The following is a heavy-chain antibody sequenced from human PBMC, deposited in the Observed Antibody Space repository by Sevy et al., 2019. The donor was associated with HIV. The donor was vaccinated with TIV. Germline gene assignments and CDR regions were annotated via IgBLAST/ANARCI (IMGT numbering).Heavy chain of an antibody. CDR3: AKGDYGDYGGVDY. J-gene: IGHJ4*02. V-gene: IGHV3-30*18. CDR2: ISYDGSNK. Sequence: GGSLRPSCAASGFTFSSYGMHWVRQAPGKGLEWVAVISYDGSNKYYADSVKGRFTISRDNSKNTLYLQMNSLRAEDTAVYYCAKGDYGDYGGVDYWGQGTLVTVSS. D-gene: IGHD4-17*01. CDR1: GFTFSSYG.